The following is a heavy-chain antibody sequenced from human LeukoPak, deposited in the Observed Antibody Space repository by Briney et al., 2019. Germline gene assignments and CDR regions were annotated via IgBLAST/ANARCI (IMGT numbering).Heavy chain of an antibody. CDR1: GFTFSNYW. J-gene: IGHJ4*02. D-gene: IGHD2-2*01. Sequence: PVGSLRLSCAASGFTFSNYWMHWVRQAPGEGLVWVSRISTDGSSTAYADSVKGRFTISRDNARNTLYLQMNSLRAEDTAVYYCGRGFALVPAGIPDYWGQGTLVTVSS. CDR2: ISTDGSST. V-gene: IGHV3-74*01. CDR3: GRGFALVPAGIPDY.